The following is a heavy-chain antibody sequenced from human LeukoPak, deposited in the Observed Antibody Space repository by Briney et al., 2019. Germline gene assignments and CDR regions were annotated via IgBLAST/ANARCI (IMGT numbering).Heavy chain of an antibody. V-gene: IGHV1-2*06. D-gene: IGHD6-19*01. J-gene: IGHJ4*02. CDR3: ARFGSGWYGGGFFDY. Sequence: ASVKVSCKASGYTFIAYHMHWVRQAPGQGLEWMGRIHPSSGATNYAQRFQGRVTLTRDTSINTAYMELSRLTSDDTAVYYCARFGSGWYGGGFFDYWGQGTLVTVSS. CDR2: IHPSSGAT. CDR1: GYTFIAYH.